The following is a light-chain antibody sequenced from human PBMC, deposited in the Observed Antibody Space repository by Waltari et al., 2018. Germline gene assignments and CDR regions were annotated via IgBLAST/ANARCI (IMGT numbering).Light chain of an antibody. CDR1: QSILYTSNDKNS. J-gene: IGKJ1*01. CDR2: WAS. V-gene: IGKV4-1*01. CDR3: QKEYRRGT. Sequence: DIMMIQSSDSLAVSLGERATINCKSRQSILYTSNDKNSLAWYPQKPGPPHKLLIYWASTPNAVVPDRLSGSEDETDVTISMKNQQAEDVAVYYCQKEYRRGTFGQGTKVEIK.